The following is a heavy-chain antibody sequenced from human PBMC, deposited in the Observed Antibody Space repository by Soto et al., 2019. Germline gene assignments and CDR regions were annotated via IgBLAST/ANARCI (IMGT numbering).Heavy chain of an antibody. Sequence: SVKVSCKASGGTLTISSHGISWVRQAPGQGLEWVGGIIAMFGTANYAQKFQGRVTITADESTSTAYMELSSLRSEDTAVYYCGVPIWGSHRLRSHAMDVWGQGTAVTVSS. D-gene: IGHD3-16*02. CDR2: IIAMFGTA. CDR3: GVPIWGSHRLRSHAMDV. V-gene: IGHV1-69*13. J-gene: IGHJ6*02. CDR1: GGTLTISSHG.